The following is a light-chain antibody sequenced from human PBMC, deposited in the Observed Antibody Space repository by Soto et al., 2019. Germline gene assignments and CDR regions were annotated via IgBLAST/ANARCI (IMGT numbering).Light chain of an antibody. CDR1: QSISRS. CDR2: DAS. CDR3: HQYNSWPPGT. V-gene: IGKV3-15*01. J-gene: IGKJ2*01. Sequence: EIVLTQSPAILSVSPGERATLSCRASQSISRSLARYQQKPGQAPRLLISDASTRATGIPARFSGSGSGTEVTLTISSLQSEDFALYYCHQYNSWPPGTFGQGTKVEIK.